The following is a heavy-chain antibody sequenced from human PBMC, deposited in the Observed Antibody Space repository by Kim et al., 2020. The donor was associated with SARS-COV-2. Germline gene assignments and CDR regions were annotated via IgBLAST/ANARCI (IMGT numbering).Heavy chain of an antibody. J-gene: IGHJ4*02. D-gene: IGHD1-20*01. V-gene: IGHV4-59*08. CDR3: ARHGPYNWNDGIFDY. Sequence: PPHKSRVTISVHTSKNQFSLKLSSVTAADTAVYYCARHGPYNWNDGIFDYWGQGTLVTVSS.